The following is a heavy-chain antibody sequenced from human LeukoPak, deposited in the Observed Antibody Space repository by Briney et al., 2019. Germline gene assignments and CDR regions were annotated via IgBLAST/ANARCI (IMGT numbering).Heavy chain of an antibody. Sequence: GGSLRLSCTGSGFLFSSYTMNWVRQAPGRGLDWVSSISGKGTYIYDADSVKGRFTISRDNAKNSLYLQMNSLRAEDTAVYYCARDGDRILDYWGQGTLVTVSS. D-gene: IGHD2-21*02. CDR2: ISGKGTYI. CDR1: GFLFSSYT. CDR3: ARDGDRILDY. J-gene: IGHJ4*02. V-gene: IGHV3-21*01.